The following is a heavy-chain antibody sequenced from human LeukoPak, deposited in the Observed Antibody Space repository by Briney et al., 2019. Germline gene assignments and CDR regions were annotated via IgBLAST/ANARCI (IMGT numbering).Heavy chain of an antibody. J-gene: IGHJ4*02. Sequence: GGSLRLSXAASGFTFSSYAMSWVRQAPGKGLEWVSAISGSGGSTYYADSVKGRFTISRDNSKNTLYLQMNSLRAEDTAVYYCAKSVLGYCSGGSCYSADYWGQGTLVTVSS. CDR3: AKSVLGYCSGGSCYSADY. CDR2: ISGSGGST. V-gene: IGHV3-23*01. D-gene: IGHD2-15*01. CDR1: GFTFSSYA.